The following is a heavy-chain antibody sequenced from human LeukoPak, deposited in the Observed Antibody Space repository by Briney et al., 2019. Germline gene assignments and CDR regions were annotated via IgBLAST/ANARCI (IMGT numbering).Heavy chain of an antibody. CDR2: IYYSGST. V-gene: IGHV4-39*07. CDR1: GGSISSSSYY. Sequence: SETLSLTCTVSGGSISSSSYYWGWIRQPPGKGLEWIGSIYYSGSTYYNPSLKSRVTISVDTSKNQFSLKLSSVTAADTAVYYCAREGSIAMIRGLIPIAWDVWGKGTTVTISA. J-gene: IGHJ6*04. CDR3: AREGSIAMIRGLIPIAWDV. D-gene: IGHD3-10*01.